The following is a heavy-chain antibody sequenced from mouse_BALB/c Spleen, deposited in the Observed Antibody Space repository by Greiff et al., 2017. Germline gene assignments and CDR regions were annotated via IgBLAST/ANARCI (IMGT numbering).Heavy chain of an antibody. CDR3: ARSSTAATYAMDY. J-gene: IGHJ4*01. CDR2: ISYSGST. CDR1: GYSITSDYA. D-gene: IGHD1-2*01. V-gene: IGHV3-2*02. Sequence: EVQLQQSGPGLVKPSQSLSLTCTVTGYSITSDYAWNWIRQFPGNKLEWMGYISYSGSTSYNPSLKSRISITRDTSKNQFFLQLNSVTTEDTATYYCARSSTAATYAMDYWGQGTSVTVSS.